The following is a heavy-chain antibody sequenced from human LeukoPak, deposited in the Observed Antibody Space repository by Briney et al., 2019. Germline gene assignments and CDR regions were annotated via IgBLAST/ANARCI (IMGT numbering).Heavy chain of an antibody. Sequence: PSETLSLTCTVSGGSISYYYWSWIRQSPGKVLEWIGYIYYSGTTNYNPSLKSRVTISVDTTKNQFSLQLRSVTAADTAVDFCAREDPQTTVPEGMDVWGQGTTVTVSS. J-gene: IGHJ6*02. D-gene: IGHD4-17*01. CDR2: IYYSGTT. CDR1: GGSISYYY. CDR3: AREDPQTTVPEGMDV. V-gene: IGHV4-59*01.